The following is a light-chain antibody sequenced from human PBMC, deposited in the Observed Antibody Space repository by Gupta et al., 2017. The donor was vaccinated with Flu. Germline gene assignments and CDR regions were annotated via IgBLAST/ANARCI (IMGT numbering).Light chain of an antibody. CDR1: QSLVYSDGNTY. V-gene: IGKV2-30*01. CDR2: KVS. J-gene: IGKJ2*01. Sequence: DVVMTQSPLSLPVTLGQPASISCRSSQSLVYSDGNTYLNWFQQRPGQSPRRLIYKVSNRDSGVPDRFSGGGSGTDFTLKISRVEAEDVGVYYCMQGTHWPLTFGQGTKLEIK. CDR3: MQGTHWPLT.